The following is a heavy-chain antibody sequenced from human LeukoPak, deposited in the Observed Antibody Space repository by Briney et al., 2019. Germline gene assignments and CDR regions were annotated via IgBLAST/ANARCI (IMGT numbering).Heavy chain of an antibody. V-gene: IGHV3-48*04. CDR2: IKSSSDTI. J-gene: IGHJ4*02. CDR1: GFMFNTYS. Sequence: GGSLRLSCAASGFMFNTYSMNWVRQAPGKGLEWVSYIKSSSDTIYYADSVKGRFTISRDNAKNSLYLQMNSLRAEDTAVYYCAREIHLDYWGQGTLVTVSS. CDR3: AREIHLDY.